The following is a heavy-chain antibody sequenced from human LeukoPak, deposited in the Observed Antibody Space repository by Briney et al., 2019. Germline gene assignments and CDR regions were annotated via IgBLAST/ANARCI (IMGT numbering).Heavy chain of an antibody. Sequence: GGSLRLSCAASGFYFRSYTMNWLRQAPGKGLEWVALISYDGRNKYYADSLEGRFTISRDNSKNTLYLQTNSLRAEDTAVYYCVRDVTAGGDAFDIWGQGTMVTVSS. J-gene: IGHJ3*02. CDR2: ISYDGRNK. V-gene: IGHV3-30*01. CDR1: GFYFRSYT. CDR3: VRDVTAGGDAFDI. D-gene: IGHD1-14*01.